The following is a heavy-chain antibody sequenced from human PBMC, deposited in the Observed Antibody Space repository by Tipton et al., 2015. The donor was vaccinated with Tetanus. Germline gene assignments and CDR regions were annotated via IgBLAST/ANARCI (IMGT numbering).Heavy chain of an antibody. J-gene: IGHJ6*02. Sequence: GSLRLSCAASGITFSNYAMSWVRQAPGKGLEWVSVISGSGGATYYADSGKGRFTISRDNSKNTLYLQMDTLRAEDTAVYYCARDYSNKGLDVWGQGTTVTVSS. CDR3: ARDYSNKGLDV. CDR2: ISGSGGAT. D-gene: IGHD4-11*01. CDR1: GITFSNYA. V-gene: IGHV3-23*01.